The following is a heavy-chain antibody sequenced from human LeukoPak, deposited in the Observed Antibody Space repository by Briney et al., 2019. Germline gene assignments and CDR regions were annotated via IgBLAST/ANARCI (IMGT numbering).Heavy chain of an antibody. CDR1: GFTFSSYW. CDR2: IKQDGSEK. J-gene: IGHJ6*03. CDR3: ARASYDFWSGYYDYYYYYYMDV. V-gene: IGHV3-7*01. D-gene: IGHD3-3*01. Sequence: GGSLRLSCAASGFTFSSYWMSWVRQAPGKGLEWVANIKQDGSEKYYVDSVKGRFTISRDNAKNSLYLQMNSLRAEDTAVYYCARASYDFWSGYYDYYYYYYMDVWGKGTTVTVSS.